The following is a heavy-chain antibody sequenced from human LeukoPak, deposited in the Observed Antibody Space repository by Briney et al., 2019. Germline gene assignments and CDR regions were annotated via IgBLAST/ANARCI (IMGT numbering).Heavy chain of an antibody. J-gene: IGHJ6*02. CDR3: AKGDPRVAATLRYYYYGMDV. CDR1: GFTFSSYA. D-gene: IGHD2-15*01. V-gene: IGHV3-23*01. CDR2: ISGSGGST. Sequence: GGSLRLSCAASGFTFSSYAMSWVRQAPGKGLEWVSAISGSGGSTYYADSVRGRFTISRDNSKNTLYLQMNSLRAEDTAVYYCAKGDPRVAATLRYYYYGMDVWGQGTTVTVSS.